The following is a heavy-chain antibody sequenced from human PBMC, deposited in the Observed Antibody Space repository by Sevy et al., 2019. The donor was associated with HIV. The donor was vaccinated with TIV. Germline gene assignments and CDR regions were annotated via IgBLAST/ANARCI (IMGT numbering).Heavy chain of an antibody. CDR1: GGSISSGGYY. Sequence: SETLSLTCTVSGGSISSGGYYWSWIRQHPGKGLEWIGYIYYSGSTYYNPSLKSRVTISVDTSKNQFSLKLSAVTAADTAGDYCARGGGYYYYGMDVWGQGTTVTVSS. D-gene: IGHD3-16*01. V-gene: IGHV4-31*03. CDR3: ARGGGYYYYGMDV. J-gene: IGHJ6*02. CDR2: IYYSGST.